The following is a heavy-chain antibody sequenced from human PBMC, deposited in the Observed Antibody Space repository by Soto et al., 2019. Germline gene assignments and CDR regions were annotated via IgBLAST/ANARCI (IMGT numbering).Heavy chain of an antibody. CDR1: GFTFSRYW. J-gene: IGHJ4*02. Sequence: GGSLRLSCAASGFTFSRYWMSWVRQAPGKGLEWVANVKQDGSEKYYVDSVKGRFTISRDNAKNSLYLQMNSLRAEYTAVYYCAKDVLIAAAGTYSYWGQGTLVTVSS. V-gene: IGHV3-7*03. CDR3: AKDVLIAAAGTYSY. D-gene: IGHD6-13*01. CDR2: VKQDGSEK.